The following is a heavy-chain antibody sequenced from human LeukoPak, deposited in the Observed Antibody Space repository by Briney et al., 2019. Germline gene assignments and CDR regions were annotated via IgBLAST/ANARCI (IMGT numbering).Heavy chain of an antibody. CDR2: ISGSGGST. D-gene: IGHD3-22*01. Sequence: GGSLRLSCAASGFTFSSYGMSWVRQAPGKGLEWVSAISGSGGSTYYADSVKGRFTISRDSSKNTLYLQMNSLRAEDTAVYYCAKRRYDSSGYHFDYWGQGTLVTVSS. V-gene: IGHV3-23*01. J-gene: IGHJ4*02. CDR3: AKRRYDSSGYHFDY. CDR1: GFTFSSYG.